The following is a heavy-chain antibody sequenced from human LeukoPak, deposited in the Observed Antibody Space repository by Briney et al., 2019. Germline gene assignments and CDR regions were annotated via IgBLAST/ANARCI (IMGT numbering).Heavy chain of an antibody. CDR1: GFTLDDYA. V-gene: IGHV3-9*01. CDR3: AKDILYYDSSGYSSE. CDR2: ISWNSGSI. D-gene: IGHD3-22*01. J-gene: IGHJ4*02. Sequence: PGGSLRLSCAASGFTLDDYAMHWVRQAPGKGLEWVSGISWNSGSIGYADSVKGRFTISRDNAKNSLYLQMNSLRAEDTAVYYCAKDILYYDSSGYSSEWGQGTLVTVSS.